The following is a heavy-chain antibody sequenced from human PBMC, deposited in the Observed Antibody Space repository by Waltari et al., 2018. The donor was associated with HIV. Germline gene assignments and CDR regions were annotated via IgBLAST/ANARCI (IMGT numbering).Heavy chain of an antibody. CDR2: TYHRSKVFQ. CDR3: ARDSNGLDY. CDR1: GDSVFSDSAA. Sequence: SGPGLVTSSQTLPIPRAISGDSVFSDSAARNLIRLSPSGGLAWLGRTYHRSKVFQLYAPSVRGRIRVDVDPSVNHFSLHLDSVTPDDTAVYYCARDSNGLDYWGQGTVVTVSS. J-gene: IGHJ4*02. D-gene: IGHD4-4*01. V-gene: IGHV6-1*02.